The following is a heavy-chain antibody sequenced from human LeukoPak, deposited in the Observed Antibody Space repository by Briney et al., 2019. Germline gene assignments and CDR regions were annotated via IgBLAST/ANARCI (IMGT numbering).Heavy chain of an antibody. J-gene: IGHJ5*02. CDR3: ARSPLFIYGSGSYYMGYNWFDP. Sequence: SETLSLTCTVSGGSISSYYWSWIRQPAGKGLEWIGRIYTSGSTNYNPSLKSRVTMSVDTSKNQFSLKLSSVTAADTAVYYCARSPLFIYGSGSYYMGYNWFDPWGQGTLVTVSS. D-gene: IGHD3-10*01. CDR2: IYTSGST. V-gene: IGHV4-4*07. CDR1: GGSISSYY.